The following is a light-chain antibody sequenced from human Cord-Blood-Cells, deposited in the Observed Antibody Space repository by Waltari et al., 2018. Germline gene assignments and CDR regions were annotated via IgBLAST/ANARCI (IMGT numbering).Light chain of an antibody. CDR3: QQYNSYLYT. Sequence: DIQMNQSPSTLSASVGDRGTITCRASQSISSWLAWYQQKPGKAPKLLIYDASSLESGVPSRFSGSGSGTEFTLTISSLQPDDFATYYCQQYNSYLYTFGQGTKLEIK. V-gene: IGKV1-5*01. CDR1: QSISSW. CDR2: DAS. J-gene: IGKJ2*01.